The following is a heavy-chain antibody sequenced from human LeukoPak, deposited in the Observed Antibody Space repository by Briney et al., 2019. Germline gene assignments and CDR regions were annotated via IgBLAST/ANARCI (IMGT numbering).Heavy chain of an antibody. J-gene: IGHJ4*02. D-gene: IGHD3-16*01. CDR3: TRGAGWLIDY. CDR1: DDSISDYY. V-gene: IGHV4-59*01. CDR2: FHNSGTS. Sequence: SETLSLTCTVSDDSISDYYRGWIRQPPGKGLEWIGYFHNSGTSTYNPSLKGRVTISADTSKNQFSLKLNSLTTADTAVYYCTRGAGWLIDYWGQEILVTVSS.